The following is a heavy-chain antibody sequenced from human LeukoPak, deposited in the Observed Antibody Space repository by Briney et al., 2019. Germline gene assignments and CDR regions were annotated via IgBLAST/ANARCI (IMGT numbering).Heavy chain of an antibody. CDR1: GFTFSSYW. V-gene: IGHV3-7*01. J-gene: IGHJ4*02. Sequence: GGFLRLSCAASGFTFSSYWMSWVRQAPGKGLEWVANIKQDGSEKYYVDSVKGRFTISRDNAKNSLYLQMNSLRAEDTAVYYCARDTRYYYDSSGYYATDYWGQGTLVTVSS. CDR3: ARDTRYYYDSSGYYATDY. CDR2: IKQDGSEK. D-gene: IGHD3-22*01.